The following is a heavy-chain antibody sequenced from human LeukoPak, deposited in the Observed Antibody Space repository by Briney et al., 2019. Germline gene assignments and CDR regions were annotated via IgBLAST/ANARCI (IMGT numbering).Heavy chain of an antibody. Sequence: GGSLRLSCAASGFTFSSYWMHWVRQAPGKGLVWVSRIKSDGVSTTYADSVKGRFTISRDNAKNTLYLQMNSLRAEDTAVYYCARVTYYYDSSGTGNYWGQGTLVIVSS. D-gene: IGHD3-22*01. CDR2: IKSDGVST. CDR3: ARVTYYYDSSGTGNY. J-gene: IGHJ4*02. CDR1: GFTFSSYW. V-gene: IGHV3-74*01.